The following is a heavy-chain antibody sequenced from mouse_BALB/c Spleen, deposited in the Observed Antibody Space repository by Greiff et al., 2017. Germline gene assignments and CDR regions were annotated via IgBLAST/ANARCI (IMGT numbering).Heavy chain of an antibody. J-gene: IGHJ2*01. V-gene: IGHV5-6-5*01. Sequence: EVQLVESGGGLVKPGGSLKLSCAASGFTFSSYAMSWVRQTPEKRLEWVASISSGGSTYYPDSVKGRFTISRDNARNILYLQMSSLRSEDTAMYYCARKGYYYGSSLDYWGQGTTLTVSS. CDR3: ARKGYYYGSSLDY. CDR1: GFTFSSYA. CDR2: ISSGGST. D-gene: IGHD1-1*01.